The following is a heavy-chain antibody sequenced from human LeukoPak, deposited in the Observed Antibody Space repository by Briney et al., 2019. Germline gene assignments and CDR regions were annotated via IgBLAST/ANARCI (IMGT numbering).Heavy chain of an antibody. V-gene: IGHV4-59*12. Sequence: SETLSLTCTVSGGSISSYYWSWIRQPPGKGLEWIGYIYYSGSTNYNPSLKSRVTISVDTSKNQFSLKLSSVTAADTAVYYCARGPWLGALGNWFDPWGQGTLVTVSS. D-gene: IGHD3-10*01. CDR3: ARGPWLGALGNWFDP. CDR1: GGSISSYY. J-gene: IGHJ5*02. CDR2: IYYSGST.